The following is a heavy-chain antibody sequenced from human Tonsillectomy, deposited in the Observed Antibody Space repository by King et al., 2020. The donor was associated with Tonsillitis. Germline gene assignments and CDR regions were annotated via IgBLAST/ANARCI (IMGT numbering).Heavy chain of an antibody. CDR2: IIPSLGIT. Sequence: VQLVESGAEVKKPGSSVRVSCKASGGIFSAYAISWVRQAPGQGLEWMGRIIPSLGITNYAQKFQGRVTITADKSTSTAYMELGSLRSEDTAVYYCARHAGYCSGGSCYGYYYYYMDVWGKGTTVTVSS. CDR3: ARHAGYCSGGSCYGYYYYYMDV. J-gene: IGHJ6*03. V-gene: IGHV1-69*09. D-gene: IGHD2-15*01. CDR1: GGIFSAYA.